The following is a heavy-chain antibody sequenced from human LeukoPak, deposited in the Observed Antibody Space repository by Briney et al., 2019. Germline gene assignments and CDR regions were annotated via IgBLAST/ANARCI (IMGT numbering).Heavy chain of an antibody. CDR2: IYYSGST. CDR3: ARALRYFDWLSAPRWFDP. Sequence: SETLSLTCTVSGGAISGYYWSWIRQPPGKGLEWIGYIYYSGSTNYNPSLKSRVTISVDTSKNQFSLKLSSVTAADTAVYYCARALRYFDWLSAPRWFDPWGQGTLVTVSS. V-gene: IGHV4-59*08. D-gene: IGHD3-9*01. J-gene: IGHJ5*02. CDR1: GGAISGYY.